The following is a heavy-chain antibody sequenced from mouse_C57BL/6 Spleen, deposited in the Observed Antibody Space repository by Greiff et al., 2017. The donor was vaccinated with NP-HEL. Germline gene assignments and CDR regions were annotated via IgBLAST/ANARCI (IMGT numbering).Heavy chain of an antibody. CDR2: IYPGSGST. D-gene: IGHD2-4*01. Sequence: QVQLQQSGAELVKPGASVKMSCKASGYTFTSYWITWVKQRPGQGLEWIGDIYPGSGSTNYNEKFKSKATLTVDTSSSTAYMQLSSLTSEDSAVYYCARSEDYDEGFAYWGQGTLVTVSA. J-gene: IGHJ3*01. CDR3: ARSEDYDEGFAY. CDR1: GYTFTSYW. V-gene: IGHV1-55*01.